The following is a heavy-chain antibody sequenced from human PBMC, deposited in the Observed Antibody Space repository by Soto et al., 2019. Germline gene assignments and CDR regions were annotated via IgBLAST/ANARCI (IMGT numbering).Heavy chain of an antibody. CDR1: GFTVNDYG. J-gene: IGHJ5*02. CDR3: ARDWGSMGGYNWVDP. Sequence: QVQLVESGGGVVQPGRSLRLSCAASGFTVNDYGMHWVRQAPGKGLEWVAILAHDGRTTYFGDSVRGRFTVSRDESENTLYLQMDNLRTDDTAIYYGARDWGSMGGYNWVDPWGQGILVTVSS. V-gene: IGHV3-30*03. D-gene: IGHD2-15*01. CDR2: LAHDGRTT.